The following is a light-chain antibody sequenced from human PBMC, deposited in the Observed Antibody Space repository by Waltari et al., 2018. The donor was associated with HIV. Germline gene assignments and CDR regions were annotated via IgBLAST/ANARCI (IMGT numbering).Light chain of an antibody. CDR3: QSADSSGTYPVV. CDR1: ALPKKY. V-gene: IGLV3-25*03. J-gene: IGLJ2*01. Sequence: SYELTQPPSVSVSPGQTARITCSGDALPKKYAYWYQQKPGQAPGVVIYKDSERPSGIPERVSGSSSGTTVTLTISGVQAEDEADYYCQSADSSGTYPVVFGGGTKLTVL. CDR2: KDS.